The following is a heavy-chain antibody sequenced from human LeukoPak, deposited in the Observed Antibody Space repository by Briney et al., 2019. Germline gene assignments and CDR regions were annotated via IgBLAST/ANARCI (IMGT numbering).Heavy chain of an antibody. V-gene: IGHV3-48*03. CDR3: AELGITMIGGG. CDR2: ISSSGSTI. Sequence: GGSLRLSCAASGFTFSSYEMNWVRQAPGKGLEWVSYISSSGSTIYYADSVKGRFTISRDNAKNSLYLQMNSLRAEDTPVYYCAELGITMIGGGWGKGTTVTISS. J-gene: IGHJ6*04. CDR1: GFTFSSYE. D-gene: IGHD3-10*02.